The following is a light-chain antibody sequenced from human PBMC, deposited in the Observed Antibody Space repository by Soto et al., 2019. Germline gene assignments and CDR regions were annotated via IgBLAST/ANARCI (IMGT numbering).Light chain of an antibody. CDR3: QQYNSYPWT. CDR1: QSFSSR. V-gene: IGKV1-5*01. CDR2: DAY. J-gene: IGKJ1*01. Sequence: DIQMTQSPSTLSASVRDRVTITCRASQSFSSRLAWYQQKPGKAPKLLIYDAYSLESGVPSRFSGSESGTEFTLTISGLQPDDFATYYRQQYNSYPWTFGQGTKVDIK.